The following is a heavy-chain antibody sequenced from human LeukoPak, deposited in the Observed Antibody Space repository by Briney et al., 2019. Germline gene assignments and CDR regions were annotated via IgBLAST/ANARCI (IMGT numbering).Heavy chain of an antibody. Sequence: SQTLSLTCTVSGGSISSGAFYWNWIRQHPGKGLEWVGHIYYSGSSSYNPSLKSRVTISVDTSKNQFSLKLSSVTAADTAVYYCARSFQYSYDSGGKETLVTVS. CDR3: ARSFQYSYDS. V-gene: IGHV4-31*03. CDR1: GGSISSGAFY. D-gene: IGHD3-22*01. CDR2: IYYSGSS. J-gene: IGHJ4*02.